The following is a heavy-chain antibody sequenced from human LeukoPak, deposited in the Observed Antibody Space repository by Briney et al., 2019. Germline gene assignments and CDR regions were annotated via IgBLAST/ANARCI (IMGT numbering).Heavy chain of an antibody. CDR1: GFTFSSYA. D-gene: IGHD4-11*01. Sequence: GGSLRLSCAASGFTFSSYAMHWVRQAPGKGLEYVSAISSNGGSTYYANSVKGRFTISRDNSKNTLYLQMGSLRAEDMAVYYCSRGRLGSGYSNSPPRGWFHPWGQGTLVTVPS. V-gene: IGHV3-64*01. CDR2: ISSNGGST. J-gene: IGHJ5*02. CDR3: SRGRLGSGYSNSPPRGWFHP.